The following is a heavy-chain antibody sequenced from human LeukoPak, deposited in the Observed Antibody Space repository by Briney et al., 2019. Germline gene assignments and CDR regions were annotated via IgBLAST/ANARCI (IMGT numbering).Heavy chain of an antibody. D-gene: IGHD6-13*01. V-gene: IGHV3-21*01. CDR1: GFTFSSCS. Sequence: GGSLRLSCAASGFTFSSCSMNWVRQAPGKGLEWVSSISSSSSYIYYADSVKGRFTISRDNAKNSLYLQMNSLRAEDTAVYYCARTIAAAGSDYWGQGTLVTVSS. CDR2: ISSSSSYI. J-gene: IGHJ4*02. CDR3: ARTIAAAGSDY.